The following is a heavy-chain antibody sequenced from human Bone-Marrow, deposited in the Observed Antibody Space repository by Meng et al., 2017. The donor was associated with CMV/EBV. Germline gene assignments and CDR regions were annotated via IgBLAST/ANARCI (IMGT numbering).Heavy chain of an antibody. V-gene: IGHV3-30*04. CDR1: GFAFSSYA. D-gene: IGHD6-13*01. CDR2: ISYDGSNK. Sequence: GESLKISCAASGFAFSSYAMHWVRQAPGKGLEWVAVISYDGSNKYYADSVKGRFTISRDNSKNTLYLQMNSLRAEDTAVYYCAREGSSWYYYYYGMDVWGQGTTVTVSS. J-gene: IGHJ6*02. CDR3: AREGSSWYYYYYGMDV.